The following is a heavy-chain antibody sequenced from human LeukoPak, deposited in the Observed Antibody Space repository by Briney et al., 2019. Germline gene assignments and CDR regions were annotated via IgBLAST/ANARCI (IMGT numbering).Heavy chain of an antibody. CDR3: ARGVNNWNIDVFDI. CDR2: INHSGST. CDR1: GGSFRGYY. D-gene: IGHD1/OR15-1a*01. Sequence: SETLSLTCAVYGGSFRGYYWSWIRQPPGKGLEWVGEINHSGSTNYNPSLKRQVTISADTSKDQFSLKLSSVTAAETAVYFCARGVNNWNIDVFDIWGQGTMVTVSS. J-gene: IGHJ3*02. V-gene: IGHV4-34*01.